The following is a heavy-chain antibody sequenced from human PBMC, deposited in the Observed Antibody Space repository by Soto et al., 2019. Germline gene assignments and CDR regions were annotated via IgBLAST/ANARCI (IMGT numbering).Heavy chain of an antibody. J-gene: IGHJ3*02. CDR3: AIISMWGKLDAFDI. V-gene: IGHV1-8*01. Sequence: QVQLVQSGAEVKKPGASVKVSCKASGYTFTSYDINWVRQATGQGLEWMGWMNPNSGNTGYAQKFQGRVTMTRNTYISTAYMELSSLRSEDTAVYYCAIISMWGKLDAFDIWGQGTMVTVSS. D-gene: IGHD3-16*01. CDR1: GYTFTSYD. CDR2: MNPNSGNT.